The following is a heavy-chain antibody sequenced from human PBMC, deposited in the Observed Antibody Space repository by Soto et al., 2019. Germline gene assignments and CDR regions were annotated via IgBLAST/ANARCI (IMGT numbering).Heavy chain of an antibody. CDR3: ARDSSSLGAFDI. J-gene: IGHJ3*02. V-gene: IGHV1-2*04. D-gene: IGHD6-6*01. CDR1: GYTFTGYY. CDR2: INPNSGGT. Sequence: ASVKGSCKASGYTFTGYYRRWGRQAPGQGLEWMGWINPNSGGTNYAQKFQGWVTMTRDTSISTAYMELSRLRSDDTAVYYCARDSSSLGAFDIWGQGTMVTVSS.